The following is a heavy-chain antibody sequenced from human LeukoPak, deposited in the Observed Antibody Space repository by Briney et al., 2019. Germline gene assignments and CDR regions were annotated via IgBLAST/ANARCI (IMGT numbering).Heavy chain of an antibody. CDR3: ARERGITMVRGVFNWFDP. D-gene: IGHD3-10*01. J-gene: IGHJ5*02. Sequence: SETLSLTCTVSGGSISSYYWSWIRQPPGKGLEWIGYIYYSGSTNYNPSLKSRVTISVDTSKNQFSLKLSSVTAADTAVYYCARERGITMVRGVFNWFDPWGQGTLVTVSS. CDR1: GGSISSYY. CDR2: IYYSGST. V-gene: IGHV4-59*01.